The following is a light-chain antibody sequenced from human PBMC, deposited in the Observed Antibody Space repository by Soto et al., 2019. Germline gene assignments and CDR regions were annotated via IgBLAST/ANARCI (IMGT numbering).Light chain of an antibody. CDR1: SSDVGGYNY. CDR2: DVS. CDR3: SSYTSSSTYVV. Sequence: QSALTQPASVSGSPGQSIIISCTGTSSDVGGYNYVSWYQQHPGKAPKLMIYDVSNRPSGVSNRFSGSKSGNTASLTISGLQAEDEDDYYCSSYTSSSTYVVFGGGTKLTVL. J-gene: IGLJ2*01. V-gene: IGLV2-14*01.